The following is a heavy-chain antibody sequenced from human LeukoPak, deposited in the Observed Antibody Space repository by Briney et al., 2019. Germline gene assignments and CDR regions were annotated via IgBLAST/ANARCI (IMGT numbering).Heavy chain of an antibody. D-gene: IGHD1-7*01. CDR1: GFTFSDYY. J-gene: IGHJ6*03. CDR3: ARVGNLYFYYYMDV. Sequence: GGSLRLSCAASGFTFSDYYMSWIRQAPGKGLEWVSYISSSGSTIYYADSVKGRSTISRDNAKNSLYLQMNSLRAEDTAVYYCARVGNLYFYYYMDVWGKGTTVTVSS. CDR2: ISSSGSTI. V-gene: IGHV3-11*04.